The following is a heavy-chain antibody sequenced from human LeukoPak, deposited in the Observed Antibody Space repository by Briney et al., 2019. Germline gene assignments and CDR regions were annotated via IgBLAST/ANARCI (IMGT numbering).Heavy chain of an antibody. J-gene: IGHJ6*03. CDR3: ARVEEGYGSGRRENFYYYYMDV. CDR2: IHYSGGT. CDR1: GGSISSYY. D-gene: IGHD3-10*01. Sequence: SETLSLTCTVSGGSISSYYWSWNRHPPGKGLEWIGYIHYSGGTNYNPSLKSRVTISVDTSKNQFSLKLTSVTAADTAVYYCARVEEGYGSGRRENFYYYYMDVWGKGTTVTISS. V-gene: IGHV4-59*01.